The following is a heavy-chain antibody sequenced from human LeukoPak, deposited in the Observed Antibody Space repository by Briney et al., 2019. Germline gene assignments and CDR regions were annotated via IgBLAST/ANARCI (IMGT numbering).Heavy chain of an antibody. CDR2: ISGSGGST. CDR1: GFTFSSYG. J-gene: IGHJ4*02. CDR3: ARAGRGVIDDPNFDY. D-gene: IGHD3-10*01. Sequence: GGTLRLSCAASGFTFSSYGMSWVRQAPGKGLEWVSGISGSGGSTYYADSVKGRFTISRDNSKNTLYLQMNSLRAEDTAVYYCARAGRGVIDDPNFDYWGQGTLVTVSS. V-gene: IGHV3-23*01.